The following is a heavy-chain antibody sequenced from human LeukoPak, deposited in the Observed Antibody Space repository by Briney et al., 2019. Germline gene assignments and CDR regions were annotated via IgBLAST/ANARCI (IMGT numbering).Heavy chain of an antibody. CDR3: ARDHYSNYNWFDP. J-gene: IGHJ5*02. D-gene: IGHD4-11*01. CDR2: ISSSSSYI. V-gene: IGHV3-21*01. CDR1: GFPFSSYS. Sequence: GGSLRLSCAASGFPFSSYSMNWVRQAPGKGLEWVSSISSSSSYIYYADSVKGRFTISRDNAKNSLYLQMNSLRAEDTAVYYCARDHYSNYNWFDPWGQGTLVTVSS.